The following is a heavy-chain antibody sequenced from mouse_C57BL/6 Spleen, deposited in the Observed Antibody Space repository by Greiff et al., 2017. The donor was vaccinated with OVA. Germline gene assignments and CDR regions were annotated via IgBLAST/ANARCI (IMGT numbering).Heavy chain of an antibody. J-gene: IGHJ1*03. CDR2: IDPSDSYT. CDR1: GYTFTSYW. D-gene: IGHD1-1*01. CDR3: ARRYYGSSYDWYFDV. V-gene: IGHV1-69*01. Sequence: QVQLQQLGAELVMPGASVKLSCKASGYTFTSYWMHWVKQRPGQGLEWIGEIDPSDSYTNYNQKFKGKSTLTVDKSSSTAYMQLSSLTSEDSAVYYGARRYYGSSYDWYFDVWGTGTTVTVSS.